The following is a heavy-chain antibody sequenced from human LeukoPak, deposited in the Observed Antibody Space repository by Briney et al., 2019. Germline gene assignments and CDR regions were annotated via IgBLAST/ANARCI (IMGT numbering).Heavy chain of an antibody. V-gene: IGHV5-51*01. J-gene: IGHJ4*02. CDR3: ARSTYYYDSSGYYYVY. CDR2: IYPGDSDT. Sequence: GESLKISCKGSGYSFTSYWIGWVRQMPGKGLEWMGIIYPGDSDTRYSPSFQGQVAISADKSISTAYLQWSSLKASDTAMYYCARSTYYYDSSGYYYVYWGQGTLVTVSS. CDR1: GYSFTSYW. D-gene: IGHD3-22*01.